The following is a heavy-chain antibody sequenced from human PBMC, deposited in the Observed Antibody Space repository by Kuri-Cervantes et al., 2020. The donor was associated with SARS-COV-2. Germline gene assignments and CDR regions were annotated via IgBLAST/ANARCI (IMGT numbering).Heavy chain of an antibody. CDR1: GFTLGTYS. V-gene: IGHV3-48*04. J-gene: IGHJ2*01. D-gene: IGHD1-7*01. CDR3: ARGFELLRDFDL. CDR2: ITSSSSTV. Sequence: GGSLRLSCAASGFTLGTYSMNWVRQAPGKGLEWLSYITSSSSTVYYADSVKGRFTISRDNSKNTLYLQMNSLRTGDTAVYYCARGFELLRDFDLWGRGTLVTVSS.